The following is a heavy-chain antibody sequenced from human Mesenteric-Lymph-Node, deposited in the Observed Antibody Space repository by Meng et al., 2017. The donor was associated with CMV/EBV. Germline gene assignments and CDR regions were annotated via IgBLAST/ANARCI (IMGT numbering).Heavy chain of an antibody. CDR1: EYTFNNYE. V-gene: IGHV1-8*01. CDR2: MNPISGNT. CDR3: ARGEWDGSGLYPSLLGN. D-gene: IGHD3-22*01. J-gene: IGHJ4*02. Sequence: ASVKVSCKASEYTFNNYEINWVRLATGQGLEWMGWMNPISGNTGYAQKFQGRITMSRNTSMSTAYMQLSSLQSEDTAVYYCARGEWDGSGLYPSLLGNWGQGTLVTVSS.